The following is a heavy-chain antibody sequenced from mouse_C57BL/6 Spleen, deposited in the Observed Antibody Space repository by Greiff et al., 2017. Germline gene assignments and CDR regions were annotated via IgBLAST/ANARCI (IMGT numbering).Heavy chain of an antibody. CDR3: ARAPDYYAMDY. CDR1: GFTFSDYY. Sequence: DVKLVESEGGLVQPGSSMKLSCTASGFTFSDYYMAWVRQVPEKGLEWVANINYDGSSTYYLDSLKSRFIISRDNAKNILYLQMSSLKSEDTATYYCARAPDYYAMDYWGQGTSVTVSS. V-gene: IGHV5-16*01. J-gene: IGHJ4*01. CDR2: INYDGSST.